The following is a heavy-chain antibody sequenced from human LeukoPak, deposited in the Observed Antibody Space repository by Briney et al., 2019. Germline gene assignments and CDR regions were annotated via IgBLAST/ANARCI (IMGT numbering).Heavy chain of an antibody. CDR2: IIPIFGTA. J-gene: IGHJ4*02. V-gene: IGHV1-69*13. D-gene: IGHD1-26*01. CDR1: GGTFSSYA. Sequence: ASVKVSCKASGGTFSSYAISWVRQAPGQGLEWMGGIIPIFGTANYAQKFRGRVTITADESTSTAYMELSSLRSEDTAVYYCAREVGLVGATWTDYWGQGTLVTVSS. CDR3: AREVGLVGATWTDY.